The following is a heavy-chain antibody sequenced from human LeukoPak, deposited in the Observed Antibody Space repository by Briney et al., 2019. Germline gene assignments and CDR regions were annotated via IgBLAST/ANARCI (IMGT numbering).Heavy chain of an antibody. CDR3: ARLYYGSGIPTGY. CDR2: ISSSSSYI. J-gene: IGHJ4*02. D-gene: IGHD3-10*01. CDR1: GFTFSSYS. Sequence: GGSLRLSCAASGFTFSSYSMNWVRQAPGEGLEWVSSISSSSSYIYYADSLKGRFTISRDNAKNSLYLQMNSLRAEDTAVYYCARLYYGSGIPTGYWGQGTLVTVSS. V-gene: IGHV3-21*01.